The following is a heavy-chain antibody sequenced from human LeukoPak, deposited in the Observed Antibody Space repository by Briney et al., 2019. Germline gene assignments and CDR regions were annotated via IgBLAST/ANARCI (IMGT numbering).Heavy chain of an antibody. J-gene: IGHJ4*02. CDR3: AKLAPGIAVAGTLDY. D-gene: IGHD6-19*01. V-gene: IGHV3-30*18. Sequence: GRSLRLSCAASGFTFSSYGMHWVRQAPGKGLEWGAVISYDGSNKYYADSVKGRFTISRDNSKNTLYLQMNSLRAEDTAVYYCAKLAPGIAVAGTLDYWGQGTLVTVSS. CDR2: ISYDGSNK. CDR1: GFTFSSYG.